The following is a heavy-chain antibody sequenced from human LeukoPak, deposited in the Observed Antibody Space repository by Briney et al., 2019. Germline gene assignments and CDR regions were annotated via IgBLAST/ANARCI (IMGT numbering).Heavy chain of an antibody. CDR3: ARSWAGMYYPFYYFDY. Sequence: PSETLSLTCTVSGGSFSGYYWSWIRQPPGKGLEWIAEINHRGSTHYNPSLKSRVNISADTSKSQFSLNLDSVTAADTAVYYCARSWAGMYYPFYYFDYWGQGSLVTVSS. CDR2: INHRGST. CDR1: GGSFSGYY. V-gene: IGHV4-34*01. D-gene: IGHD2-8*01. J-gene: IGHJ4*02.